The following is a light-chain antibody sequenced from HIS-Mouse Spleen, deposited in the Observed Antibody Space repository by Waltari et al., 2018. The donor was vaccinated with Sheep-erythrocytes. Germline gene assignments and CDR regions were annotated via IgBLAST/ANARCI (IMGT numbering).Light chain of an antibody. CDR3: SSYTSSSTLV. CDR1: ISDVGGYNY. CDR2: DVS. V-gene: IGLV2-14*03. Sequence: QSALTQPASVPGSPGQSITIPCTGTISDVGGYNYVSWYQQHPGKAPKLMIYDVSNRPSGVSTRFSGSKSGNTASLTISGLQAEDEADYYCSSYTSSSTLVFGTGTKVTVL. J-gene: IGLJ1*01.